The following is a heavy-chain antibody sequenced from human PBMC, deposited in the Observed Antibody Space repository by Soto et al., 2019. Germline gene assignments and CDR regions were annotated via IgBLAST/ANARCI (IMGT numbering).Heavy chain of an antibody. CDR2: IYYSGMT. V-gene: IGHV4-31*03. D-gene: IGHD5-18*01. J-gene: IGHJ4*02. CDR3: ARDSSGPGYSYGKFDY. Sequence: SETLSLTCTVSGVSVSTGGYFWTWIRQHPEKGLEWIGNIYYSGMTYYNPSLRGRVSISLDPSESQFSLKLNSVTAADTAVYYCARDSSGPGYSYGKFDYWGQGALVTVSS. CDR1: GVSVSTGGYF.